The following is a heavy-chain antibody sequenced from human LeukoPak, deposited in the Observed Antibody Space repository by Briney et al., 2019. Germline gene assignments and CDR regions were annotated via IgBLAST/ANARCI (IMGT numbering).Heavy chain of an antibody. V-gene: IGHV4-39*07. J-gene: IGHJ4*02. CDR1: GGSISSSSYY. D-gene: IGHD5-24*01. CDR2: IYYSGST. Sequence: SETLSLTCTVSGGSISSSSYYCGWIRQPPGKGLEWIGSIYYSGSTYYNPSLKSRVTISVDTSKNRFSLKLSSVTAADTAVYYCARLRRRDGYNFLDYWGQGTLVTVSS. CDR3: ARLRRRDGYNFLDY.